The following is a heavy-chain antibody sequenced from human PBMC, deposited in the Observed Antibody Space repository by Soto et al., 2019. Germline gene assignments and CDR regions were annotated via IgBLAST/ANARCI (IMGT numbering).Heavy chain of an antibody. Sequence: PSETLSLTCTVSGGSISSGDYYWSWIRQPPGKGLEWIGYIYYSGSTYYNPSLKSRVTISVDTSKNQFSLKLSSVTAADTAVYYCARVSPDPNPDNWFDPWGQGTLVTVSS. V-gene: IGHV4-30-4*01. CDR2: IYYSGST. CDR1: GGSISSGDYY. CDR3: ARVSPDPNPDNWFDP. J-gene: IGHJ5*02.